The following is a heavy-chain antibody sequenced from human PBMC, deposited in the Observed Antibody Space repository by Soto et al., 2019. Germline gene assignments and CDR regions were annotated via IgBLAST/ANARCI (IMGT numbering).Heavy chain of an antibody. D-gene: IGHD6-19*01. CDR1: GGSISSTSYY. V-gene: IGHV4-39*01. Sequence: QLQLQESGPGLVKPSETLSLTCTVSGGSISSTSYYWVWIRQPPGKGLEWIGSFYYSGNTYYNPSLKSRVTISADTSENQFSLKLSSVTAADTAVYYCARQVVDGTVADAGSFDSWGQGTLVTVSS. CDR3: ARQVVDGTVADAGSFDS. CDR2: FYYSGNT. J-gene: IGHJ4*02.